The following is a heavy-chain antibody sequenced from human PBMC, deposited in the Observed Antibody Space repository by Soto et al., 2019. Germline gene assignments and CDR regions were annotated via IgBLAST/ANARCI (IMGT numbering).Heavy chain of an antibody. J-gene: IGHJ4*02. CDR1: GGSISSGGYY. D-gene: IGHD3-22*01. Sequence: QVQLQESGPGLVKPSQTLSLTCTVSGGSISSGGYYWSWIRQHPGKGLEWIGYIYYSGSTYYNPSLKSRVTISVDSSKNQFSLKLSSVTAADTAVYYCAREVPSGYYFDYWGQGTLFTVSS. CDR3: AREVPSGYYFDY. V-gene: IGHV4-31*03. CDR2: IYYSGST.